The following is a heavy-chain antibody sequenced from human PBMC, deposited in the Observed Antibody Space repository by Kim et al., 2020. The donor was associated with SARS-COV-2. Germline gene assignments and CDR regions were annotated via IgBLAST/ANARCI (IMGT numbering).Heavy chain of an antibody. CDR1: GYTFTSYA. CDR2: INAGNGNT. J-gene: IGHJ5*02. CDR3: ATGDVDTAMGGYNWFDP. Sequence: ASVKVSCKASGYTFTSYAMHWVRQAPGQRLEWMGWINAGNGNTKYSQKFQGRVTITRDTSASTAYMELSSLRSEDTAVYYCATGDVDTAMGGYNWFDPWGQGTLVTVSS. D-gene: IGHD5-18*01. V-gene: IGHV1-3*01.